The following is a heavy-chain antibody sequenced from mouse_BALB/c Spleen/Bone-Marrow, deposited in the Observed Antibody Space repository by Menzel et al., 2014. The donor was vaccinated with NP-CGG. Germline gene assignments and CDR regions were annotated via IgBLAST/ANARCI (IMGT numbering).Heavy chain of an antibody. V-gene: IGHV1-5*01. D-gene: IGHD3-1*01. CDR3: TTLARNNFDY. Sequence: DVQLQESGTVLARPGAAVKMSCKASGYTFSNYWMHWVKQRPGQGLEWIGTIYPGNSDTTYNQNFKGKAKLTAVTSTSTAYMELSSLTNEDSAVYYCTTLARNNFDYWGQGTTLTVSS. J-gene: IGHJ2*01. CDR1: GYTFSNYW. CDR2: IYPGNSDT.